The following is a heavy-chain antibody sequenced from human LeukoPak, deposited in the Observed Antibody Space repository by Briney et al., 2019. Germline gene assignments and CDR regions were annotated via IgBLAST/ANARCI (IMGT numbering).Heavy chain of an antibody. V-gene: IGHV1-2*02. J-gene: IGHJ5*02. CDR2: INPNSGGT. CDR3: ARDLNPTYYYGSGSHLYNWFDP. CDR1: GYTFTGYY. D-gene: IGHD3-10*01. Sequence: ASVKVSCKASGYTFTGYYMHWVRQAPGQGLEWMGWINPNSGGTNYAQKFQGRVTMTRDTSISTAYMELSRLRSDDTAVYYCARDLNPTYYYGSGSHLYNWFDPWGQGTLVTVSS.